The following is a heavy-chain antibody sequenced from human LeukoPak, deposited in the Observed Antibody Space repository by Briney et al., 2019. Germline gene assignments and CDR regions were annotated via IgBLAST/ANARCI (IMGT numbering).Heavy chain of an antibody. J-gene: IGHJ3*02. D-gene: IGHD5-18*01. CDR2: ISTSSSYI. Sequence: PGGSPRLSCAASGITFSRYSMNWVRQAPGKGLEWVSSISTSSSYIYYADSVKGRFTISRHNAKNSLYLQMNSLRAEDTAVYYCASETKRGYSYGSPTDAFDIWGQGTMVTVSS. V-gene: IGHV3-21*01. CDR3: ASETKRGYSYGSPTDAFDI. CDR1: GITFSRYS.